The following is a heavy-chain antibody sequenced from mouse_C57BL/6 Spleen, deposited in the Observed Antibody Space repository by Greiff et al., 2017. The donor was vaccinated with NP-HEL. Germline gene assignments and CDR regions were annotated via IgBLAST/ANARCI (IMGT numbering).Heavy chain of an antibody. J-gene: IGHJ3*01. CDR3: ARARDYPLFDY. CDR2: IYPGSGST. CDR1: GYTFTSYW. Sequence: QVHVKQPGAELVKPGASVKMSCKASGYTFTSYWITWVKQRPGQGLEWIGDIYPGSGSTNYNEKFKSKATLTVDTSSSTAYMQLSSLTSEDSAVYYGARARDYPLFDYWGQGTLVTVSS. D-gene: IGHD2-4*01. V-gene: IGHV1-55*01.